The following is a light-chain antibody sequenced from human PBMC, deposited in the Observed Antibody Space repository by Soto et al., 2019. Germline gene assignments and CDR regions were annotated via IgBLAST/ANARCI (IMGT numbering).Light chain of an antibody. Sequence: EIVLPQSPGTMSLSQGERATLSCRASQSVSSSYLAWYQKRPGQAPRHLIYGASGSATGIPDRFSGIGSGTDFTLTISRLEPEDFAVYYCQQYGSSPRYTFCQGTKLEIK. CDR3: QQYGSSPRYT. J-gene: IGKJ2*01. CDR2: GAS. CDR1: QSVSSSY. V-gene: IGKV3-20*01.